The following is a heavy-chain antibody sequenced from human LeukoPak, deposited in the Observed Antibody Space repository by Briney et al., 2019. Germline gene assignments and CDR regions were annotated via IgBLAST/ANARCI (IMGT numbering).Heavy chain of an antibody. CDR3: ARVEIWGSYRYYYYMDV. Sequence: GGTLRLSCAASGFPFSNYALTWVRQGPGKGLEWVSGLSGSGISAYYADSVKGRFTISRDNSKNTLYLQMNSLRAEDTAVYYCARVEIWGSYRYYYYMDVWGKGTTVTISS. J-gene: IGHJ6*03. V-gene: IGHV3-23*01. D-gene: IGHD1-26*01. CDR1: GFPFSNYA. CDR2: LSGSGISA.